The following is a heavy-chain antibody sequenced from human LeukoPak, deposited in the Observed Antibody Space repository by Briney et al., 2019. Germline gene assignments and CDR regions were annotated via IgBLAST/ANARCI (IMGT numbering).Heavy chain of an antibody. CDR1: GYTFTSYG. V-gene: IGHV1-18*01. D-gene: IGHD3-22*01. Sequence: ASVKVSCKASGYTFTSYGISWVRQAPGQGLEWMGWISAFNGNTNYAQKLQGRVTMTRNTSISTAYMELSSLRSEDTAVYYCARDPYYYDSSGYWGQGTLVTVSS. CDR3: ARDPYYYDSSGY. J-gene: IGHJ4*02. CDR2: ISAFNGNT.